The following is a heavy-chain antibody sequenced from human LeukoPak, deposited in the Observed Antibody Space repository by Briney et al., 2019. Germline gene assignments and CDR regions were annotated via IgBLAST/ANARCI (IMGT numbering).Heavy chain of an antibody. CDR2: INHSGST. V-gene: IGHV4-34*01. J-gene: IGHJ6*03. CDR1: GGSFSGYY. D-gene: IGHD4-11*01. CDR3: ARTTEGGYSNGYFYYYYMDV. Sequence: SETLSLTCAVYGGSFSGYYWSWIRQPPGRGLEWIGEINHSGSTNYNPSLKSRVTISVDTSKNQFSLKLSSVTAAGTAVYYCARTTEGGYSNGYFYYYYMDVWGKGTTVTISS.